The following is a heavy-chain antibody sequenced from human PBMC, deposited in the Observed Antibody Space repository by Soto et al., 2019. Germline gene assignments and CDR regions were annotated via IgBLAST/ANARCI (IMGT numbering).Heavy chain of an antibody. Sequence: PGGSLRLSCAASGFTFSSYAMSWVRQAPGKGLEWVSAISGSGGSTYYADSVKGRFTISRDNSKNTLYLQMNSLRAEDTAVYYCAKVRGSYGDRWGLYYMDVWGKGTTVTVSS. J-gene: IGHJ6*03. CDR1: GFTFSSYA. D-gene: IGHD4-17*01. CDR2: ISGSGGST. V-gene: IGHV3-23*01. CDR3: AKVRGSYGDRWGLYYMDV.